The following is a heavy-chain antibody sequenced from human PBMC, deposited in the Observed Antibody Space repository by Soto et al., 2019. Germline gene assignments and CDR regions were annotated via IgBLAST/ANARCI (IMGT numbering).Heavy chain of an antibody. CDR2: IDPGDSDT. D-gene: IGHD3-22*01. CDR1: GYRFSSYW. CDR3: ARQDGGYYYDTSGYYSSMEV. V-gene: IGHV5-51*01. Sequence: GGSLKISCQGAGYRFSSYWIGWVRQIRGKGLEWMVVIDPGDSDTRYSPSFHGQVTISADKSISTAYLQWTSLKASDAAMYYCARQDGGYYYDTSGYYSSMEVWGQGATVTVSS. J-gene: IGHJ6*02.